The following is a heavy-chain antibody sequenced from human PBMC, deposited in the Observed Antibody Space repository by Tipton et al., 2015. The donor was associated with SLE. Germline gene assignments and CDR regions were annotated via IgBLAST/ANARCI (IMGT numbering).Heavy chain of an antibody. CDR3: ARQTGAVYAKYMDV. CDR1: GGSISSSGYY. Sequence: TLSLTCTVSGGSISSSGYYWGWIRQPPGKGLEWIGSIYSSGSTYYNPSLKSRVTISVDTSKNQFSLKLSSVTAADTAVYYCARQTGAVYAKYMDVWGKGTTVTVSS. V-gene: IGHV4-39*01. CDR2: IYSSGST. D-gene: IGHD2-8*01. J-gene: IGHJ6*03.